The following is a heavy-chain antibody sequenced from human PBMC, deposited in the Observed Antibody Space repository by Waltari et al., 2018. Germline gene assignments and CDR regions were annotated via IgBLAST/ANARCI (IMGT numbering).Heavy chain of an antibody. CDR1: GYTFTSYA. Sequence: QVQLVQSGAEVKKPGASVKVSCKASGYTFTSYAMHWVRQAPGQRLEWMGWINAGNGNTKYSQKFKGRVTITRDTSAGTAYMELSSLRSEDTAVYYCARASPLYGGYTPVDYWGQGTLVTVSS. J-gene: IGHJ4*02. V-gene: IGHV1-3*01. CDR3: ARASPLYGGYTPVDY. D-gene: IGHD5-12*01. CDR2: INAGNGNT.